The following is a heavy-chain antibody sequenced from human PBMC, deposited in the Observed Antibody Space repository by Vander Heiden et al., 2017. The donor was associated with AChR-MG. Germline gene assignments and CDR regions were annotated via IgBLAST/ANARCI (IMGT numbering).Heavy chain of an antibody. CDR2: ISSSSSYI. J-gene: IGHJ4*02. D-gene: IGHD6-19*01. CDR1: GFTFSSYS. V-gene: IGHV3-21*01. CDR3: ARSARLVPNPVDY. Sequence: EVQLVESGGGLVKPGGSLRLSCAASGFTFSSYSMTWVRQAPGKGLEGVSSISSSSSYIYYADSVKGRFTISRDNAKNSLYLQMNSLRAEDTAVYYCARSARLVPNPVDYWGQGTLVTVSS.